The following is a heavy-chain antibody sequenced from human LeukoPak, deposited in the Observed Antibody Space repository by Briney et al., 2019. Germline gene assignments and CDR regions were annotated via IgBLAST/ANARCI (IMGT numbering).Heavy chain of an antibody. V-gene: IGHV3-20*04. Sequence: GGSLRLSCAASGFTFDDYGMSWVRQAPGKGLEWVSGINWNGGSTGYAEYVKGRFTISRDNAKNSLYLQMNSLRVEDTALYYCAREATDYYDSSGYHNMDVWGKGTTVTVSS. CDR1: GFTFDDYG. J-gene: IGHJ6*03. CDR2: INWNGGST. CDR3: AREATDYYDSSGYHNMDV. D-gene: IGHD3-22*01.